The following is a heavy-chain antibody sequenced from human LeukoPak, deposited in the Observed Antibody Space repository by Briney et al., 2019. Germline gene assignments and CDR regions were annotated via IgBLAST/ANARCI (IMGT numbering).Heavy chain of an antibody. Sequence: ASVKVSCKASGYTFTSYDINWVRQATGQGLEWMAWMNPNSGNTGYAQKFQGRVSMTRDTSISTAYMELSSLRAEDTALYYCAKYTAFGDSYFNWFDPWGQGTLVTVSS. V-gene: IGHV1-8*01. CDR2: MNPNSGNT. CDR3: AKYTAFGDSYFNWFDP. CDR1: GYTFTSYD. J-gene: IGHJ5*02. D-gene: IGHD2-21*02.